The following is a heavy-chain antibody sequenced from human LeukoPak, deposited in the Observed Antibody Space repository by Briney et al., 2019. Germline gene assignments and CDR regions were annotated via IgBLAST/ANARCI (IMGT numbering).Heavy chain of an antibody. Sequence: SETLSLTCTVSGGSISSYYWSWIRQPPGKGLEWIGYIYYSGSTNYNPSLKSRVTISVGTSKNQFSLKLSSVTAADTAVYYCARGMGGSIDYWGQGTLVTVSS. V-gene: IGHV4-59*01. CDR1: GGSISSYY. D-gene: IGHD2-15*01. J-gene: IGHJ4*02. CDR2: IYYSGST. CDR3: ARGMGGSIDY.